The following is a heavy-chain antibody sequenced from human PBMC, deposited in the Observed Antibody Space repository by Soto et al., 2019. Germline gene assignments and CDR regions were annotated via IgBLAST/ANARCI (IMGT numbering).Heavy chain of an antibody. CDR2: IYYSGST. J-gene: IGHJ3*02. CDR1: GGSISSSSYY. CDR3: ARVWGGAFDI. Sequence: PSETLSLTCTVSGGSISSSSYYWGWIRQPPGKGLEWIGCIYYSGSTYYNPSLKSRVTISVDTSKNQFSLKLSSVTAADTAVYYCARVWGGAFDIWGQGTMVTVSS. V-gene: IGHV4-39*07. D-gene: IGHD3-10*01.